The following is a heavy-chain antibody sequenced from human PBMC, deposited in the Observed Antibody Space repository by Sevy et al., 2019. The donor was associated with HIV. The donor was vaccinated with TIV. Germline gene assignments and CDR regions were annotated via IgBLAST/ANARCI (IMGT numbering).Heavy chain of an antibody. CDR3: ATLDFWSDYPLYGMDV. Sequence: ASVKVSCMVSGYTLSKLSMHWVRQAPGKGPEWMGGLDPEDGETIYAQKFQGRVTMTEDTFTDTAYMERSSLRSEDTAVYYCATLDFWSDYPLYGMDVWGQGTTVTVSS. CDR1: GYTLSKLS. V-gene: IGHV1-24*01. J-gene: IGHJ6*02. CDR2: LDPEDGET. D-gene: IGHD3-3*01.